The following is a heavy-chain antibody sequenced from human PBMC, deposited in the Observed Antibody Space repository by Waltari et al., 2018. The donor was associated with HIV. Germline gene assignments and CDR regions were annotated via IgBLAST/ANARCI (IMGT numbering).Heavy chain of an antibody. CDR2: VNSDGSGT. Sequence: EVQLVESGGDLVQPGGSLRLTCAASGFTFSGYWIHWVRQAPGRGLVWVSGVNSDGSGTSYADSVKGRFTISRDNAKNTLYLQMNSLRVEDTAVYYCARGLKNHVGIGDFWGQGTLVTVSS. V-gene: IGHV3-74*01. D-gene: IGHD1-26*01. CDR3: ARGLKNHVGIGDF. J-gene: IGHJ4*02. CDR1: GFTFSGYW.